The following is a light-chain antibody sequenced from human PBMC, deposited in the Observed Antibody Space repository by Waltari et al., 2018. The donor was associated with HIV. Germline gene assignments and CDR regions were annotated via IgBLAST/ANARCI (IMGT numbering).Light chain of an antibody. CDR3: QQYNNWLT. V-gene: IGKV3-15*01. J-gene: IGKJ4*01. CDR1: QSVSNK. CDR2: DAS. Sequence: ILMTQSPATLSVSPEERAPLSCRASQSVSNKLAWYQQKPGQAPRLLMYDASTRVTGIPARFSGSGSGTDFTLTISSLQSGDFAIYYCQQYNNWLTFGGGTKVEIK.